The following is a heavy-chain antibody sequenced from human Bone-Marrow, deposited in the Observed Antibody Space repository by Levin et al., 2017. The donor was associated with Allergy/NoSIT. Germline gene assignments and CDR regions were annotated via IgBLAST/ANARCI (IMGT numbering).Heavy chain of an antibody. V-gene: IGHV5-51*01. Sequence: RGESLKISCNVSGYSFTSYWIAWVRQMPGKGPEWMGIIYPGDSDTRYSPSFEGQVTISADKFINTAYLRWSSLKASDTAMFYCARLWGGTPTGIIDYWGQGTLVTVSS. D-gene: IGHD3-16*01. J-gene: IGHJ4*02. CDR2: IYPGDSDT. CDR3: ARLWGGTPTGIIDY. CDR1: GYSFTSYW.